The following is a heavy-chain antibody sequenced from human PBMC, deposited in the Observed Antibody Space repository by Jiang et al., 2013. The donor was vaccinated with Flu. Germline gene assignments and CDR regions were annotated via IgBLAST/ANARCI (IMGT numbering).Heavy chain of an antibody. CDR1: GFIFSNYV. J-gene: IGHJ6*02. CDR3: AKRRVILWRDDFYKFGMDV. D-gene: IGHD3-10*01. Sequence: VQLLESGGDLVQPGGSLRLSCAASGFIFSNYVMTWVRRAPGKGLEWVSTISPSGGNTYYADSVKGRFTITRDNSENALFLQMNGLRADDTAIYYCAKRRVILWRDDFYKFGMDVWGQGTTVTVSS. V-gene: IGHV3-23*01. CDR2: ISPSGGNT.